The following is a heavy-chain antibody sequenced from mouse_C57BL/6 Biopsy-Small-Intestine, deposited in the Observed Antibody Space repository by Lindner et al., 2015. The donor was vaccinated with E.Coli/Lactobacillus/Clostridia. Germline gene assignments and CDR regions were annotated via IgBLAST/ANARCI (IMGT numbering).Heavy chain of an antibody. CDR2: IGYSGST. Sequence: VQLQESGPGLAKPSQTLSLTCSVTGYSITSDYWNWIRKFPGNRLEYMGYIGYSGSTYYNPSLKSRISITRDTSKNQYYLQLNSVTAEDTATYYCARHAVGPYRYFDVWGTGTTVTVSS. CDR3: ARHAVGPYRYFDV. J-gene: IGHJ1*03. V-gene: IGHV3-8*01. D-gene: IGHD1-1*01. CDR1: GYSITSDY.